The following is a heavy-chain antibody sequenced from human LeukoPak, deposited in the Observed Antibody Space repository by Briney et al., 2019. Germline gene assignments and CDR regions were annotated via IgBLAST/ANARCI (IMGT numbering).Heavy chain of an antibody. J-gene: IGHJ4*02. D-gene: IGHD6-19*01. CDR3: ARGLSYAVAYGDY. CDR1: GFTVSSNY. CDR2: IYNAGDR. V-gene: IGHV3-53*01. Sequence: GGSLRLSCAASGFTVSSNYMSWVRQAPGKGLEWVSVIYNAGDRYYADSVKGRFTISRDSSKNTLYLQVNSLRAEDTAVYYCARGLSYAVAYGDYWGQGTLVTVSS.